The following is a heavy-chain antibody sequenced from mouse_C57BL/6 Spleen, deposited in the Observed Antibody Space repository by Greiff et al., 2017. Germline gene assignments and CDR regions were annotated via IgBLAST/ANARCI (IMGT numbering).Heavy chain of an antibody. CDR3: ARWPYYDYEWYFDV. CDR2: IYPGSGST. V-gene: IGHV1-55*01. CDR1: GYTFTSYW. Sequence: QVQLKQPGAELVKPGASVKMSCKASGYTFTSYWITWVKQRPGQGLEWIGDIYPGSGSTNYNEKFKSKATLTVDTSSSTAYMQLSSLTSEDSAVYYEARWPYYDYEWYFDVWGTGTTVTVAS. J-gene: IGHJ1*03. D-gene: IGHD2-4*01.